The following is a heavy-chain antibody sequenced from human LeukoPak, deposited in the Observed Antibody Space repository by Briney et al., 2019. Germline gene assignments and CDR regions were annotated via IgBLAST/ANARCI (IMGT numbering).Heavy chain of an antibody. CDR2: MNHRGSS. CDR1: GMSFTGFY. J-gene: IGHJ4*02. D-gene: IGHD3-10*01. Sequence: SETLSLTCSVHGMSFTGFYWNWIRQPPGKGLEWIGEMNHRGSSYFNPSFKSRVTISLDMSRKQFSLNLTSVTAADTAFYFCARGSGSYSGAADYWGQGTLVTVSS. V-gene: IGHV4-34*01. CDR3: ARGSGSYSGAADY.